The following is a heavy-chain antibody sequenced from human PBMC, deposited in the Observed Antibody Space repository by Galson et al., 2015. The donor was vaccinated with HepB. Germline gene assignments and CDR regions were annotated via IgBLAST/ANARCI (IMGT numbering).Heavy chain of an antibody. CDR1: GFTVTINY. D-gene: IGHD4-17*01. V-gene: IGHV3-66*02. CDR3: ARDQGDDYVNYYYYHGMDV. J-gene: IGHJ6*02. Sequence: SLRLSCAASGFTVTINYMSWVRQAPGKGLEWVSVIYNDGSTYYAASVKGRFTISRDNSKNTLYLQLNSVRAEDTAVYYCARDQGDDYVNYYYYHGMDVWGQGTTVTVSS. CDR2: IYNDGST.